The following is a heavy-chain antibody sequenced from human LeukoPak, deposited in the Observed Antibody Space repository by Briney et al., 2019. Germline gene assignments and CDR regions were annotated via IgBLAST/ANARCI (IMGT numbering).Heavy chain of an antibody. CDR2: ISSSGTTI. D-gene: IGHD6-13*01. CDR1: GFSFSTYS. V-gene: IGHV3-48*02. J-gene: IGHJ4*02. CDR3: ARDRYSTY. Sequence: GGSLRLSCAASGFSFSTYSMTWVRQAPGKGLEWVSYISSSGTTIYYADSVKGRFTISRDNAKNSLYLHMNSLTDEDAAVYYCARDRYSTYWGQGPLVTVSS.